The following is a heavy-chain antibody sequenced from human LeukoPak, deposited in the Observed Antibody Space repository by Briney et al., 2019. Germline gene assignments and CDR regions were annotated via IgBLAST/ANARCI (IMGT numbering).Heavy chain of an antibody. CDR1: GGSISGYY. D-gene: IGHD4-23*01. V-gene: IGHV4-59*01. CDR2: IYYSGST. J-gene: IGHJ4*02. CDR3: ARSSATAVVKGFDY. Sequence: ASETLSLTCTVSGGSISGYYWSWIRQPPGKGLEWIGFIYYSGSTNYNPTLKGRVAISVDTSSNQFSLRLSSVTAADTAVYYCARSSATAVVKGFDYWGQGTLVTVSS.